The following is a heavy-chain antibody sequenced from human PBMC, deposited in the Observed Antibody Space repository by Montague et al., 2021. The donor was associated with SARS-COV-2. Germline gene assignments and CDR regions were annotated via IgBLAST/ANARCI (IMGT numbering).Heavy chain of an antibody. CDR2: IYYSGST. J-gene: IGHJ4*02. D-gene: IGHD5-18*01. CDR1: GGSISSSSYY. CDR3: ARHVDSYGPYYFDY. Sequence: SETLSLTCTVSGGSISSSSYYWGWIRQPPGKGLEWIGSIYYSGSTYYNPSLKSRVTISVDTSKNQFSLKLSSVTAADTAVYYCARHVDSYGPYYFDYWGQGTPVTVSS. V-gene: IGHV4-39*01.